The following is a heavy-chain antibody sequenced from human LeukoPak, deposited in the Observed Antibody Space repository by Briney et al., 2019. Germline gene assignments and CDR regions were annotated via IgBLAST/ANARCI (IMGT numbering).Heavy chain of an antibody. Sequence: PGRSLRLYCAASGFTFSSYGMHWVRQAPGKGLEWVAVISYDGSNKYYADSVKGRFTISRDNSKNTLYLQMNSLRAEDTAVYYCAKDGIAVAGSGNGMDVWGKGTTVTVSS. J-gene: IGHJ6*04. D-gene: IGHD6-19*01. V-gene: IGHV3-30*18. CDR1: GFTFSSYG. CDR2: ISYDGSNK. CDR3: AKDGIAVAGSGNGMDV.